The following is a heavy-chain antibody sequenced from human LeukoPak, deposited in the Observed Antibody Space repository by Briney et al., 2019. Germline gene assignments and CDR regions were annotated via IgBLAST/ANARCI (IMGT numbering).Heavy chain of an antibody. D-gene: IGHD3-16*02. CDR1: GFTFSSYA. J-gene: IGHJ4*02. CDR3: ARGSLYDYVWGSYPRGVDY. Sequence: GGSLRLSCAASGFTFSSYAMSWVRQAPGKGLEWVSTISGSGDNRYFADSVKGRFTISRDNSKNTLYLQMNSLRAEDTAVYYCARGSLYDYVWGSYPRGVDYWGQGTLVTVSS. CDR2: ISGSGDNR. V-gene: IGHV3-23*01.